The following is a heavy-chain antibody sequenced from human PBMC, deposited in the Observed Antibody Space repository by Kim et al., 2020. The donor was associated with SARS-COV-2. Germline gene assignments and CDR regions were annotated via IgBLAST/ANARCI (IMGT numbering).Heavy chain of an antibody. D-gene: IGHD2-8*02. CDR2: IYWDDGK. J-gene: IGHJ1*01. V-gene: IGHV2-5*02. CDR1: GFSLRNSGVG. CDR3: AHLHRDDYWSQIFHH. Sequence: SGPTLVNPTQTLTLTCTFSGFSLRNSGVGVGWIRQSPGKALEWLALIYWDDGKRYSPSLRGRLTISKDTSKNRVVLTLNNVDPVDTGTYFCAHLHRDDYWSQIFHHWGQGMLIVVSS.